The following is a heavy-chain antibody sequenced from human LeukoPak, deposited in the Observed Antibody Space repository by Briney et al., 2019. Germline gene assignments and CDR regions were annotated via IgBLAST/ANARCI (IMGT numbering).Heavy chain of an antibody. Sequence: SVKVSCKASGGTFSSYATSWVRQAPGQGLEWMGRIIPILGIANYAQKFQGRVTITADKSTSTAYMELSSLRSEDTAVYYCASRITMIDGYWGQGTLVTVSS. D-gene: IGHD3-22*01. CDR3: ASRITMIDGY. CDR1: GGTFSSYA. J-gene: IGHJ4*02. CDR2: IIPILGIA. V-gene: IGHV1-69*04.